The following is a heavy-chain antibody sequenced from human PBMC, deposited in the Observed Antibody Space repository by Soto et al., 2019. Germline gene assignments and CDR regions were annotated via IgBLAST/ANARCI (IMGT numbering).Heavy chain of an antibody. CDR1: GFICSSYD. J-gene: IGHJ3*02. CDR3: AKATATGGGAFDM. D-gene: IGHD2-8*02. V-gene: IGHV3-23*01. CDR2: ILVDGRT. Sequence: GGSLRLSCAASGFICSSYDMSWVRQAPGKGLEWVSTILVDGRTFYVDSVKGRFTISRDTSQNTVYLQMNSLTVGDTAQYYCAKATATGGGAFDMCGQGPMITFSS.